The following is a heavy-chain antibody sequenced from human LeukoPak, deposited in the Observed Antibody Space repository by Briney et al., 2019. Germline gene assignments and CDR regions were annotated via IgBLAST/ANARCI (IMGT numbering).Heavy chain of an antibody. CDR2: IYSGGST. J-gene: IGHJ4*02. CDR3: ARGYYDLDY. CDR1: GLTVSSNF. Sequence: GGSLRLSCAASGLTVSSNFMTWVRQASGKGLEWVSVIYSGGSTYYADSVKARFTISRDSSKNRLYLQMNSLRAEDTAVYYCARGYYDLDYWGQGTLVTVSS. V-gene: IGHV3-66*01. D-gene: IGHD3-22*01.